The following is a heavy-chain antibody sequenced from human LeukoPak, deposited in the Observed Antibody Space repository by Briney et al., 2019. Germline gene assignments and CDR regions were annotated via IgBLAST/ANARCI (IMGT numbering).Heavy chain of an antibody. CDR1: GFTFSSYG. CDR2: ISYDGSDK. D-gene: IGHD2-15*01. CDR3: ARDRKGYCSGGGCRRPPTYYMDV. V-gene: IGHV3-30*03. J-gene: IGHJ6*03. Sequence: PGGSLRLSCAASGFTFSSYGMHWVRQAPGKGLEWVAVISYDGSDKYYADSVKGRFTISRGNSKNTLYLQMNSLRAEDTAVYYCARDRKGYCSGGGCRRPPTYYMDVWGKGTTVTVSS.